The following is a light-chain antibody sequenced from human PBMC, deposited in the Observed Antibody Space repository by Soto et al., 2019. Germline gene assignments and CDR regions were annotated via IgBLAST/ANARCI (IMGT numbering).Light chain of an antibody. CDR2: DVS. Sequence: QSALTQPASVSGSPAQSITISCTGNSSDVGGYNYVSWYQQHPGKAPKFMIYDVSNRPSGVSNRFSGSKSGNTASLTISGLQAEDEADYYCSSYTTSNIRLIVFGTGTKVTV. CDR1: SSDVGGYNY. V-gene: IGLV2-14*01. CDR3: SSYTTSNIRLIV. J-gene: IGLJ1*01.